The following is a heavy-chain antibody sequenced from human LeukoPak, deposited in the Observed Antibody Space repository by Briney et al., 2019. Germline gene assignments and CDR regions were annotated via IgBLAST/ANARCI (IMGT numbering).Heavy chain of an antibody. Sequence: PGGSLRLSCAASGFTFSSYAMSWVRQAPGKGLEWVSAISGSGGSTYYADSVKGRFTISRDNSKNTPYLQMNSLRAEDTAVYYCARDYSIAVAGNYWGQGTLVTVSS. CDR3: ARDYSIAVAGNY. CDR2: ISGSGGST. J-gene: IGHJ4*02. D-gene: IGHD6-19*01. V-gene: IGHV3-23*01. CDR1: GFTFSSYA.